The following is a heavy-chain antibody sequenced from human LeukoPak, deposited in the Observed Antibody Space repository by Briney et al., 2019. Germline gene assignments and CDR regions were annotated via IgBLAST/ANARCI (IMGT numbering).Heavy chain of an antibody. CDR3: AREGYYGSGSPPSLYFDY. V-gene: IGHV3-23*01. CDR1: EFTFSSYA. J-gene: IGHJ4*02. CDR2: ISGSGGST. D-gene: IGHD3-10*01. Sequence: GGSLRLSCAASEFTFSSYAMGWVRQAPGKGLEWVSAISGSGGSTYYADSVKGRFTISRDNSRSTLYLQMNSLRPEDTAIYYCAREGYYGSGSPPSLYFDYWGQGTLVTVSS.